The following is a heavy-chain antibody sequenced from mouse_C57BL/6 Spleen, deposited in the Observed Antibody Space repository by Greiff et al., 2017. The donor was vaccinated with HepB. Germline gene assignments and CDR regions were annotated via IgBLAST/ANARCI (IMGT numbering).Heavy chain of an antibody. Sequence: EVQRVESVAELVRPGASVKLSCTASGFNIKNTYMHWVKQRPEQGLEWIGRIDPANGNTKYAPKFQGKATITADTSSNTAYLQLSSLTSEDTAIYYSASYYYGSGLYAMDYWGQGTSVTVSS. CDR1: GFNIKNTY. V-gene: IGHV14-3*01. CDR3: ASYYYGSGLYAMDY. J-gene: IGHJ4*01. D-gene: IGHD1-1*01. CDR2: IDPANGNT.